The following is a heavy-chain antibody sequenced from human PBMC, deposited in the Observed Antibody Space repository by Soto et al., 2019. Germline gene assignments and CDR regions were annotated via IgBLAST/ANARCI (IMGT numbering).Heavy chain of an antibody. CDR2: IDPVDSDD. J-gene: IGHJ5*01. Sequence: GESLKISCQGSGYIFTKHWIAWVRQKPGKGLEWIGIIDPVDSDDRYSPSFEGQVTISVDKSNNTAFLRWDKLKTSDTATYFCARRALDPSGHSYPYIWFDSWGRGTQVAVSS. CDR3: ARRALDPSGHSYPYIWFDS. V-gene: IGHV5-51*01. CDR1: GYIFTKHW. D-gene: IGHD5-12*01.